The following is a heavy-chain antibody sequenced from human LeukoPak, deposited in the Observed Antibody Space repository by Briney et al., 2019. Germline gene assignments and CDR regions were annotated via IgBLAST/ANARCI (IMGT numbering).Heavy chain of an antibody. CDR3: ARAMGAAYYYYGMDV. CDR1: GGTFTSYA. J-gene: IGHJ6*02. V-gene: IGHV1-69*04. D-gene: IGHD1-26*01. Sequence: SVKVSCKASGGTFTSYAISWVRQAPGQGLEWMGRIIPILGIANYAQKFQGRVTITADKSTSTAYMELSSLRSEDTAVYYCARAMGAAYYYYGMDVWGQGTTVTVSS. CDR2: IIPILGIA.